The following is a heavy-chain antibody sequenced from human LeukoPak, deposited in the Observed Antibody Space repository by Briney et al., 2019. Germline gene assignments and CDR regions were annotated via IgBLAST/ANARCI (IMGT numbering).Heavy chain of an antibody. Sequence: TLSLTCTVSGGSISSYYWSWIRQPPGKALEWLARIDWDDDKYYSTSLKTRLTISKDTSKNQVVLTMTNMDPVDTATYYCARIRHGGNGYFQHWGQGTLVTVSS. D-gene: IGHD4-23*01. CDR1: GGSISSYYW. CDR3: ARIRHGGNGYFQH. J-gene: IGHJ1*01. V-gene: IGHV2-70*11. CDR2: IDWDDDK.